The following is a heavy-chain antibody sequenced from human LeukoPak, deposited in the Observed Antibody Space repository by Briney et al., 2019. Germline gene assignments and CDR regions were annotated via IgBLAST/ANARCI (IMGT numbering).Heavy chain of an antibody. D-gene: IGHD3-10*01. J-gene: IGHJ4*02. V-gene: IGHV1-2*02. CDR3: AREAAMVRGDYFDY. CDR2: INPNSGGT. Sequence: GASVKVSCKASGYTFTGYYMHWVRQAPGQGLEWMGWINPNSGGTNYAQKFQGRVTMTRDTSISTAYMELSRLRSDDTAVYYCAREAAMVRGDYFDYWGQGTLVTVSS. CDR1: GYTFTGYY.